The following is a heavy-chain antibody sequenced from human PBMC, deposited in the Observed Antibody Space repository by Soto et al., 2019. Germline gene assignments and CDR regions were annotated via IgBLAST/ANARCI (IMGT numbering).Heavy chain of an antibody. CDR2: IGAGHSRL. Sequence: EGSLRLSCAASGFTFQKYSMACVGQAPGKGLEWVSYIGAGHSRLLYAASVKGRFTISRDDAKNSLYLQMDNLRDEDTAIYYCARDKPDGVDSFDIWGQGTMVTVSS. CDR1: GFTFQKYS. CDR3: ARDKPDGVDSFDI. J-gene: IGHJ3*02. V-gene: IGHV3-48*02.